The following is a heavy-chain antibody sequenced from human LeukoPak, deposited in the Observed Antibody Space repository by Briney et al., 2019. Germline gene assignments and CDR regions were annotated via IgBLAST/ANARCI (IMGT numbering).Heavy chain of an antibody. V-gene: IGHV3-7*01. D-gene: IGHD3-22*01. CDR3: ARDQGPHYYDSSGFDY. J-gene: IGHJ4*02. Sequence: PGGSLRLSCAASGFTFSSYWMSWVRRAPGKGLEWVANIKQDGSEKYYVDSVKGRFTISRDNAKNSLYLQMNSLRAEDTAVYYCARDQGPHYYDSSGFDYWGQGTLVTVSS. CDR1: GFTFSSYW. CDR2: IKQDGSEK.